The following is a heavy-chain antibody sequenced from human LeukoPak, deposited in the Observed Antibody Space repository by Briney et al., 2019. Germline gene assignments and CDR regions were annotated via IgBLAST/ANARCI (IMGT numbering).Heavy chain of an antibody. D-gene: IGHD1-26*01. V-gene: IGHV4-61*08. CDR2: MYHTGSS. CDR3: AGDQGGSAHRHAFDI. CDR1: GGSVDTIDYY. J-gene: IGHJ3*02. Sequence: PSETLSLTCTVSGGSVDTIDYYWSWIRRPPGKGLEWIGYMYHTGSSIYSPSLKSRLTISVDTSKNQFSLNLSSMTAADTAVYYCAGDQGGSAHRHAFDIWGQGTLVTVSS.